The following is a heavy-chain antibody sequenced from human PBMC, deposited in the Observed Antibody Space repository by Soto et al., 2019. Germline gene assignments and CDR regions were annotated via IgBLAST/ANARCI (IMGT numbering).Heavy chain of an antibody. D-gene: IGHD6-19*01. CDR3: ARDPPNSSGWFERDYYYYGMDV. CDR1: GGSISSYY. Sequence: SETLSLTCTVSGGSISSYYWSWIRQPAGKGLEWIGRIYTSGSTNYSPSLKSRVTMSVDTSKNQFSLKLSSVTAADTAVYYCARDPPNSSGWFERDYYYYGMDVWGQGTTVTVSS. V-gene: IGHV4-4*07. CDR2: IYTSGST. J-gene: IGHJ6*02.